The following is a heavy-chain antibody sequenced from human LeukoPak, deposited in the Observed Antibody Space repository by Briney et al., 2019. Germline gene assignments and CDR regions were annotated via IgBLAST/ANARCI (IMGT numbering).Heavy chain of an antibody. V-gene: IGHV3-23*01. CDR1: GFTFSSYA. Sequence: GGSLRLSCAASGFTFSSYAMSWVRQAPGKGLEWVSAISGSGGSTYYADSVKGRFTISRDNSKNTLYLQMNSLRAEDTAVYYCASDSSGWYSGYWGQGTLVTVSS. J-gene: IGHJ4*02. D-gene: IGHD6-19*01. CDR2: ISGSGGST. CDR3: ASDSSGWYSGY.